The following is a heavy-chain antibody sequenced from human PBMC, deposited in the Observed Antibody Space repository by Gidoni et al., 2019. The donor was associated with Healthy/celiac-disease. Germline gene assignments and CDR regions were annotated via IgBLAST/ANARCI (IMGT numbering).Heavy chain of an antibody. D-gene: IGHD3-22*01. J-gene: IGHJ4*02. CDR1: GGSISSYY. CDR3: ARSRRDYYDSSGYDY. CDR2: IYYSGST. Sequence: QVQLQESGPGLVKPSEALSLTCTVSGGSISSYYWSWIRQPPGKGLEWIGYIYYSGSTNYNPSLKSRVTISVDTSKNQFSLKLSSVTAADTAVYYCARSRRDYYDSSGYDYWGQGTLVTVSS. V-gene: IGHV4-59*01.